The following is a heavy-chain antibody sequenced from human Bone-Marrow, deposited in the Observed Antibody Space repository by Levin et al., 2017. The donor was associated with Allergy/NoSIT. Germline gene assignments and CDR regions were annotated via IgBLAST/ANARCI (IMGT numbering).Heavy chain of an antibody. CDR2: MSSHGKTQ. Sequence: QSGGSLRLSCAASGFSFSDYAMYWVRQAPGKGLEWVAAMSSHGKTQYYADSVRGRLTISRDNSNSTVYLQIDTLRLDDTAVYYCVKPNIAHKIVVVISPTLYFDSWGQGTLVTVSS. J-gene: IGHJ4*02. CDR1: GFSFSDYA. D-gene: IGHD2-21*01. CDR3: VKPNIAHKIVVVISPTLYFDS. V-gene: IGHV3-30*18.